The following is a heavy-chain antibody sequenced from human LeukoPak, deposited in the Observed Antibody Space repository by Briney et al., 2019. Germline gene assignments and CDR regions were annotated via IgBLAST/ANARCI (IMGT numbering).Heavy chain of an antibody. CDR3: ARVGCSGGSCYSVVYYGMDV. D-gene: IGHD2-15*01. CDR2: ISSSGSTI. CDR1: GFTFSDYY. J-gene: IGHJ6*02. Sequence: GGSLRLSCAASGFTFSDYYMSWIRQAPGKGLEWVSYISSSGSTIYYADSVKGRFTISRDNAKNSLYLQMNSLRAEDTAVYYCARVGCSGGSCYSVVYYGMDVWGQGTTVTVSS. V-gene: IGHV3-11*01.